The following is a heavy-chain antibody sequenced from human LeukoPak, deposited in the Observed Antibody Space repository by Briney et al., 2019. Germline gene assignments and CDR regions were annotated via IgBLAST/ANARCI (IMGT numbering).Heavy chain of an antibody. D-gene: IGHD6-13*01. CDR2: TSYDGSNK. V-gene: IGHV3-30*18. CDR1: GFTFSSYG. J-gene: IGHJ4*02. Sequence: PGGSLRLSCAASGFTFSSYGMHWVRQAPGKGLEWVAVTSYDGSNKYYADSVKGRFTISRDNSKNTLYLQMNSLRAEDTAVYYCAKCQVTPYSSSPYYFDYWGQGTLVTVSS. CDR3: AKCQVTPYSSSPYYFDY.